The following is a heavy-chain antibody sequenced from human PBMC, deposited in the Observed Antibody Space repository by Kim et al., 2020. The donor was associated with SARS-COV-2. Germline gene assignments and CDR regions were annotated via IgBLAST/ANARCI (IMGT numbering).Heavy chain of an antibody. Sequence: SNKYYADSVKGRFTISRDNSKNTLYLQMNSLRAEDTAVYYCARASSWADIWGQGTMVTVSS. CDR3: ARASSWADI. CDR2: SNK. J-gene: IGHJ3*02. D-gene: IGHD6-13*01. V-gene: IGHV3-30*01.